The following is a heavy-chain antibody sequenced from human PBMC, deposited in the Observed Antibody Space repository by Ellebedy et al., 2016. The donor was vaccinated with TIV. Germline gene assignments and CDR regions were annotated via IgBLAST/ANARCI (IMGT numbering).Heavy chain of an antibody. CDR2: INPSAGST. CDR1: GYTFTSFD. D-gene: IGHD3-10*01. V-gene: IGHV1-46*01. J-gene: IGHJ4*02. Sequence: ASVKVSXXASGYTFTSFDINWVRQAPGQGLEWMGIINPSAGSTSYAQKFQGRVTMTRDTSTTTVYMELSSLRTEDTAVYYCARGRGWFGELLGYFDYWGQGALVTVSS. CDR3: ARGRGWFGELLGYFDY.